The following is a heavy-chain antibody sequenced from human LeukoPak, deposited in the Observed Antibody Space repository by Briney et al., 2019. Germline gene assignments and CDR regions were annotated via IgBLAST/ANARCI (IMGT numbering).Heavy chain of an antibody. D-gene: IGHD1-1*01. CDR1: GDSISSSSYY. V-gene: IGHV4-39*07. CDR3: ARGIWNEGNNYFDP. Sequence: SETLSLTCTVSGDSISSSSYYWGWIRQPPGKGLEWIVSIYHSGSSYYNPSLKSRVTISVDTSKNQFSLKVTSVTAADTAVYYCARGIWNEGNNYFDPWGQGTLVTVSS. J-gene: IGHJ5*02. CDR2: IYHSGSS.